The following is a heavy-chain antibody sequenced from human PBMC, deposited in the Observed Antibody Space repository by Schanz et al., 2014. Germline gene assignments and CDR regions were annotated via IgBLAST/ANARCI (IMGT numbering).Heavy chain of an antibody. J-gene: IGHJ5*02. V-gene: IGHV3-74*02. D-gene: IGHD3-10*01. CDR3: ARPALWFGDNCFDP. Sequence: EVQLLESGGGLVQPGGSLRLSCAASGFTFDKYAMHWVRQAPGKGLEWVSRIKSDGSSTSYADSVKGRFTISRDNAKNTLYLQMNSLRAEDTAVYYCARPALWFGDNCFDPWGQGTLVTVSS. CDR1: GFTFDKYA. CDR2: IKSDGSST.